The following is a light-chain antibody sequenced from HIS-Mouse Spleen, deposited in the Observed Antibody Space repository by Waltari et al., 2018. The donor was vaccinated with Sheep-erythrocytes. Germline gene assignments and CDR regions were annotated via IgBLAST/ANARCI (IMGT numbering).Light chain of an antibody. CDR1: QSVLYSSNNKNY. Sequence: DIVMTQSPDSLAVSLGERATSHCKSSQSVLYSSNNKNYLAWYQQKPGQPPKLLIYWASTRESGVPDRFSGSGSETDFTLTISTLQAEDVAVYYCQQYYSTPLTFGGGTKVEIK. CDR3: QQYYSTPLT. V-gene: IGKV4-1*01. CDR2: WAS. J-gene: IGKJ4*01.